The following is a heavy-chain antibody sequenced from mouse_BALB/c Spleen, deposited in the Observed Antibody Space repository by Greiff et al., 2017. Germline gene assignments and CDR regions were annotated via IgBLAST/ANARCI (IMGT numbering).Heavy chain of an antibody. J-gene: IGHJ2*01. CDR1: GYSITSDYA. V-gene: IGHV3-2*02. Sequence: EVHLVESGPGLVKPSQSLSLTCTVTGYSITSDYAWNWIRQFPGNKLEWMGYISYSGSTSYNPSLKSRISITRDTSKNQFFLQLNSVTTEDTATYYCARLGDYFDYWGQGTTLTVSS. D-gene: IGHD2-13*01. CDR3: ARLGDYFDY. CDR2: ISYSGST.